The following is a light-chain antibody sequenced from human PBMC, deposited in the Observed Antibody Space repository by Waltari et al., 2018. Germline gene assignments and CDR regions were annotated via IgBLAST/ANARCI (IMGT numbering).Light chain of an antibody. J-gene: IGKJ2*03. CDR3: QLRRS. CDR1: QSVSGY. Sequence: EVVLTQSPATLSLSPWERATLSCRASQSVSGYLAWYQQKPGQAPRLLIYDASNRATGIPARFSGSASGTEFTLTISSLEPEDFALYYCQLRRSFGQGTKLEIK. V-gene: IGKV3-11*01. CDR2: DAS.